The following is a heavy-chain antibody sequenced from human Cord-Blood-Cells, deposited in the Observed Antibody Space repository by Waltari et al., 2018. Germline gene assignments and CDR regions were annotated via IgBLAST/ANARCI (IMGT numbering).Heavy chain of an antibody. CDR2: FDPEDGET. J-gene: IGHJ3*02. CDR3: ATSRYCSSTSCYAFDI. D-gene: IGHD2-2*01. V-gene: IGHV1-24*01. CDR1: GYTLTELT. Sequence: QVQLVQSGAEVKKPGASVKASCKVSGYTLTELTIPGVGRAPGKGLEWMGGFDPEDGETIYAQKFQGRVTMTEDTSTDTAYMELSSLRSEDTAVYYCATSRYCSSTSCYAFDIWGQGTMVTVSS.